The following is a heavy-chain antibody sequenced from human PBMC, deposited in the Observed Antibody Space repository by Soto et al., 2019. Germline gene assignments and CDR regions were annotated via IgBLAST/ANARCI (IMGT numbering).Heavy chain of an antibody. CDR2: IYYSGST. D-gene: IGHD2-15*01. V-gene: IGHV4-30-4*01. J-gene: IGHJ4*02. CDR1: GGSISSGDYY. Sequence: SETLSLTCTVSGGSISSGDYYWSWIRQPPGKGLEWIGYIYYSGSTYYNPSLKSRVTISVDTSKNQFSLKLSSVTAADTAVYYCARESSGGRGDDYWGQGTLVTVSS. CDR3: ARESSGGRGDDY.